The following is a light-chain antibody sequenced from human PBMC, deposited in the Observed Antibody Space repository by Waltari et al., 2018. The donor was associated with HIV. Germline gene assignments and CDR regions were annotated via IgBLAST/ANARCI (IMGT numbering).Light chain of an antibody. CDR3: QQRSDWPPYT. CDR2: ASS. V-gene: IGKV3-11*01. Sequence: EIVLTQSPATLSLSPGETATLFCRASQSVGTYLAWYQQTPGQAPRLLISASSNRATGIPARFSGSGSWTDFTLSISSLDPEDFAVYYCQQRSDWPPYTFGQGTKLEIK. J-gene: IGKJ2*01. CDR1: QSVGTY.